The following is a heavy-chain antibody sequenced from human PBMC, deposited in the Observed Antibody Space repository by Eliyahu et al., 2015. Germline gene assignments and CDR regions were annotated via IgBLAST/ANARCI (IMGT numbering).Heavy chain of an antibody. CDR3: AREMELTSNTGDYYGMDV. J-gene: IGHJ6*02. D-gene: IGHD1-26*01. V-gene: IGHV3-11*01. CDR2: ISSSGNTI. Sequence: QVQLVESGGGLVKPGGSLRLSCXVSGFTLXXYXMNWIRQAPGKGLEWVSSISSSGNTIYYADSVKGRFTVSKDNVNDSLFLQMNSLRVEDTAVYYCAREMELTSNTGDYYGMDVWGQGTTVTVSS. CDR1: GFTLXXYX.